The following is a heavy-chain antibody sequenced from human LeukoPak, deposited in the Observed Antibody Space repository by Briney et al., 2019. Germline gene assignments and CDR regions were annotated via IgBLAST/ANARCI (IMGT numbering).Heavy chain of an antibody. J-gene: IGHJ4*02. V-gene: IGHV1-8*01. CDR3: ARGGTYLPFGY. CDR2: MNANSGDT. Sequence: GASVKVSCKASGYIFTSYYINWVRQATGQGLEWMGWMNANSGDTGYAQKFQGRVTMTRNTSISTAYMELSSLRSEDTAIYYCARGGTYLPFGYWGQGTLVIVSS. D-gene: IGHD3-10*01. CDR1: GYIFTSYY.